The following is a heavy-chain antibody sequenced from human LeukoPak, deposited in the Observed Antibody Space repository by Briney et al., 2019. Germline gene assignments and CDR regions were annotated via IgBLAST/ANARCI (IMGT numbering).Heavy chain of an antibody. Sequence: PGGSLRLSCAASGFTFDDYAMHWVRQAPGKGLEWVSGISWNSGSIGYADSVKGRFTISRDNAKNSLYLQMNSLRAEDTALYYCAKELGGHIDHWGQGTLVTVSS. D-gene: IGHD2-15*01. CDR2: ISWNSGSI. CDR1: GFTFDDYA. CDR3: AKELGGHIDH. V-gene: IGHV3-9*01. J-gene: IGHJ4*02.